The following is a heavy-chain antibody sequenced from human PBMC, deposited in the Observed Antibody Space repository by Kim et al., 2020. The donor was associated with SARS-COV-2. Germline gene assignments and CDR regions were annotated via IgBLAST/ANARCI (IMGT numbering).Heavy chain of an antibody. D-gene: IGHD3-16*02. CDR2: INHSGST. J-gene: IGHJ4*02. V-gene: IGHV4-34*01. CDR3: ARGDYVWGSYRYDY. CDR1: GGSFSGYY. Sequence: SETLSLTCAVYGGSFSGYYWSWIRQPPGKGLEWIGEINHSGSTNYNPSLKSRVTISVDTSKNQFSLKLSSVTAADTAVYYCARGDYVWGSYRYDYWGQGTLVTVSS.